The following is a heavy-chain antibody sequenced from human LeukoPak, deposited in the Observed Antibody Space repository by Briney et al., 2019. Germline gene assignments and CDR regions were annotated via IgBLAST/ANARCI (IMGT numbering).Heavy chain of an antibody. CDR1: GFSLSTSGVG. Sequence: SGPTLVKPTQTLTLTGTFSGFSLSTSGVGVGWIRQPPGKALERLALIYWDDDERFSPALKISLAITKVTSKNQVALTMTNMDPVDKATYYCAHSTYCTSTSCYIKSWFDPRGQGTLVTVPS. D-gene: IGHD2-2*02. CDR3: AHSTYCTSTSCYIKSWFDP. J-gene: IGHJ5*02. V-gene: IGHV2-5*02. CDR2: IYWDDDE.